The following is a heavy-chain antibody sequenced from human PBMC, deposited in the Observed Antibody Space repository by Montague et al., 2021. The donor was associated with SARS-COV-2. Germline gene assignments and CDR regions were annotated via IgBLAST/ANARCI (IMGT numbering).Heavy chain of an antibody. V-gene: IGHV3-48*04. Sequence: SLRLSCAASGFNFRDKSINWVRQAPGKGLEWVAHISFRSERIFYGDSVKGRFTSSRDDAKNSLYLQMNSLRAEDTALYYCARDSPRGYAMDVWGQGTMVTVSS. J-gene: IGHJ6*02. CDR3: ARDSPRGYAMDV. CDR1: GFNFRDKS. CDR2: ISFRSERI. D-gene: IGHD3-16*01.